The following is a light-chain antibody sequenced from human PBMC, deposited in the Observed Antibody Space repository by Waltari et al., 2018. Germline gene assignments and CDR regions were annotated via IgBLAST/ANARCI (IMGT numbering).Light chain of an antibody. J-gene: IGLJ2*01. CDR2: DVT. CDR3: SSYTSTNTVI. Sequence: QSALTQPASVSGSPGQSITISCTGTSSDIGGYNYVSWYQQHPGKAPKLMIFDVTKRPSRVSDRFSGSKSGNTASLTISGLHTDDESDYYCSSYTSTNTVIFGGGTKVTVL. V-gene: IGLV2-14*03. CDR1: SSDIGGYNY.